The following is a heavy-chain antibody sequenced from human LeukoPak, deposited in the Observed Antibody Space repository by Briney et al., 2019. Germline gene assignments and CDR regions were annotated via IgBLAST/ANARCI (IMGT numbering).Heavy chain of an antibody. Sequence: SETLSLTCTVSGGSISSSSYYWGWIRQPPGKGLEWIGSIYYSGSTYYNPSLKSRVTISVDTSKNQFSLKLSSVTAADAAVYYCARLSAVAGTFHFDYWGQGTLVTVSS. D-gene: IGHD6-19*01. CDR3: ARLSAVAGTFHFDY. CDR1: GGSISSSSYY. J-gene: IGHJ4*02. CDR2: IYYSGST. V-gene: IGHV4-39*01.